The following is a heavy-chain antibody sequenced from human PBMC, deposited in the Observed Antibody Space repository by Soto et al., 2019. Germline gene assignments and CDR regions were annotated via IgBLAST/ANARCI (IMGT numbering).Heavy chain of an antibody. V-gene: IGHV4-61*05. CDR1: GGSIRRSYSC. CDR3: ARPLDYYYNMDV. Sequence: PSETLSLTCIVAGGSIRRSYSCWTWVQQRPGKGLEWIGYMYYDGSTFYNPSLESRVTMSLDTSKNQLSLSLNPVTASDTAVYYCARPLDYYYNMDVWGKGDHGHRLL. CDR2: MYYDGST. J-gene: IGHJ6*03.